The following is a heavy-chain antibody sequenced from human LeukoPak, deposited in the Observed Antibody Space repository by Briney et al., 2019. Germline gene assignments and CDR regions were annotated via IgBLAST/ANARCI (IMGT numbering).Heavy chain of an antibody. CDR3: ARHGSIATGAFTY. CDR1: GGSISRSSYY. D-gene: IGHD6-13*01. J-gene: IGHJ4*02. V-gene: IGHV4-39*01. Sequence: PETLSLTCSVSGGSISRSSYYWGWTRQPPGKGLEWIGSIYYSGSTYYNPSLKSRVTISVDTSRNQFSLKLGSVTAADTAAYYCARHGSIATGAFTYWGQGTLVTVSS. CDR2: IYYSGST.